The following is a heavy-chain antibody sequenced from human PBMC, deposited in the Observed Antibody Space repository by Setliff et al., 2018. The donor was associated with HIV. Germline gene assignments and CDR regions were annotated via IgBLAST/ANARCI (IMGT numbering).Heavy chain of an antibody. CDR2: IFISGIT. V-gene: IGHV4-4*08. CDR1: GDSISSYY. D-gene: IGHD3-16*01. J-gene: IGHJ6*03. Sequence: SETLSLTCTVSGDSISSYYWTWIRQPPGKGLEWIGYIFISGITNYNPSLKSRVTISVDSSKNQFSLHLSSVTAADTAVYYCARGMIWGSYYYYMDVWGTGTTVTVSS. CDR3: ARGMIWGSYYYYMDV.